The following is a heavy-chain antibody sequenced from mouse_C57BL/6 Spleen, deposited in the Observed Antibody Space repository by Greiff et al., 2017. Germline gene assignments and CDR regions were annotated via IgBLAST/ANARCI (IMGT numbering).Heavy chain of an antibody. CDR1: GYTFTSYW. CDR3: ARSGNNGGSYGD. V-gene: IGHV1-69*01. D-gene: IGHD1-2*01. Sequence: VQLQQSGAELVMPGASVKLSCKASGYTFTSYWMHWVKQRPGQGLEWIGKIDPAGSYTNYNQKFKGKSTLTVDKSSSTAYMQLSSLTSADSAVYDCARSGNNGGSYGDWGQGTTVTVSS. J-gene: IGHJ2*01. CDR2: IDPAGSYT.